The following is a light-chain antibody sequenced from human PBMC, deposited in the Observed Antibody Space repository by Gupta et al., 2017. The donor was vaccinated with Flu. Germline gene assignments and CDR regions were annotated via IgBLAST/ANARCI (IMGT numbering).Light chain of an antibody. Sequence: SALPQPPSLSVSPGQTARITCSGEPLPEEYVYWYQQKPGQAPVLVIYKDRDRPPGIPDRFSGSNSGTTVTLTISGVQAEDEAEYYCQSADRSGTYWVFGGGTKLTVL. J-gene: IGLJ3*02. CDR2: KDR. CDR1: PLPEEY. V-gene: IGLV3-25*02. CDR3: QSADRSGTYWV.